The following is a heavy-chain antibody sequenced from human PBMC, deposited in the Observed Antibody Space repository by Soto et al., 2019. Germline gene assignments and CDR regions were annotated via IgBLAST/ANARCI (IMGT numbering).Heavy chain of an antibody. V-gene: IGHV5-51*01. CDR3: ARRGEYKYAIDY. Sequence: VGSLKISFKCSGYSFTSYLIFFVLQMPGKGLEWMGIIYPGDSETRYSPSFQGQVTISADKSISTAYLQWSSLKASDTAMYYCARRGEYKYAIDYWGQGTLVTVSS. J-gene: IGHJ4*02. CDR1: GYSFTSYL. D-gene: IGHD2-8*01. CDR2: IYPGDSET.